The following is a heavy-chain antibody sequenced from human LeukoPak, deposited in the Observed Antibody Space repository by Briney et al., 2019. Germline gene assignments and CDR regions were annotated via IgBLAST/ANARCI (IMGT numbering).Heavy chain of an antibody. D-gene: IGHD3-22*01. V-gene: IGHV3-21*04. CDR3: ATDREGDPSCYYLV. J-gene: IGHJ4*02. CDR2: ISRGSGSYI. CDR1: GFSFSDYS. Sequence: PGGSLRLSCAASGFSFSDYSMNWVRQAPGKGLEWVSLISRGSGSYIYNADSVKGRFTISRDNSKNTLFLQMNSLRVEDSAVYYCATDREGDPSCYYLVGGQGTLITVSS.